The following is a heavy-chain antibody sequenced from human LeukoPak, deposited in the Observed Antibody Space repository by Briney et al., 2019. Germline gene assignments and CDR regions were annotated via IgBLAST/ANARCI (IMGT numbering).Heavy chain of an antibody. CDR2: ISGSGGST. D-gene: IGHD1-7*01. Sequence: GGSLRLSCAASGFTFSSYAMSWVRQAPGKGLEWVSAISGSGGSTYYADSVKGRFTISRDNSKNTLYLQMNSLRAEDTAVYSCANVRVGVRYNWNYNWYFDLWGRGTLVTVSS. CDR3: ANVRVGVRYNWNYNWYFDL. CDR1: GFTFSSYA. J-gene: IGHJ2*01. V-gene: IGHV3-23*01.